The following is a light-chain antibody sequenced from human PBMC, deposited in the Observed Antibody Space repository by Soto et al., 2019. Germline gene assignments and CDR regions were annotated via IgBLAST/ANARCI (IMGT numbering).Light chain of an antibody. CDR1: SSDVGSYNI. Sequence: QSALTQPASVSGSPGQSITISCTGTSSDVGSYNIVSWYQQHPGKAPKLMIYEGSKRPSGVSNRFSGSKSGNTASLTVSGLQAEDEADYYCCSYAESNTLIFGGGTKLTVL. V-gene: IGLV2-23*01. J-gene: IGLJ2*01. CDR2: EGS. CDR3: CSYAESNTLI.